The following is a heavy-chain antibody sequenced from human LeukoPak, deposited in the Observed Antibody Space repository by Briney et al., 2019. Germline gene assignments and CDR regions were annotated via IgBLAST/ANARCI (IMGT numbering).Heavy chain of an antibody. V-gene: IGHV3-21*06. D-gene: IGHD6-6*01. CDR1: GFSFSTSS. J-gene: IGHJ4*01. CDR2: VTGSGTTK. Sequence: KPGGSLRLSCVASGFSFSTSSMNWVRQAPGKGLEWVSSVTGSGTTKYYADSVKGRFVISRDNAKNSLYLQMNSLRAEDTAVYFCARERQLVTDYWGPGTLVTVSS. CDR3: ARERQLVTDY.